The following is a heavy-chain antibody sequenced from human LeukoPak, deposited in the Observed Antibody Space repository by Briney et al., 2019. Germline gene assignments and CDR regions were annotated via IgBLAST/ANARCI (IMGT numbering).Heavy chain of an antibody. CDR3: RVIVFRGYMDV. CDR2: ISSSSSYI. J-gene: IGHJ6*03. Sequence: GGSLRLSCAASGFTFSSYNMNWVRQAPGKGLEWVASISSSSSYIYYADSVKGRFTISRDNAKNSLYLQMNSLRAEDTAVYCARVIVFRGYMDVWGKGTTVTVSS. CDR1: GFTFSSYN. V-gene: IGHV3-21*01. D-gene: IGHD1-26*01.